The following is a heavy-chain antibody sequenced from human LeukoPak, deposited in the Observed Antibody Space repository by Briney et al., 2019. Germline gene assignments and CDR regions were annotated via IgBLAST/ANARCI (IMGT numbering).Heavy chain of an antibody. CDR1: GFTFSSHA. J-gene: IGHJ4*02. CDR2: ISGSGGTT. V-gene: IGHV3-23*01. Sequence: GGSLRLSCAASGFTFSSHAMNWVRQAPGKGLEWVSGISGSGGTTYYADSVQGRFTISRDNSKNTLYVQMNSLRVDDTAMYYCVKDSYYYDNSGYYYVKDHWGQGTLVTVSS. CDR3: VKDSYYYDNSGYYYVKDH. D-gene: IGHD3-22*01.